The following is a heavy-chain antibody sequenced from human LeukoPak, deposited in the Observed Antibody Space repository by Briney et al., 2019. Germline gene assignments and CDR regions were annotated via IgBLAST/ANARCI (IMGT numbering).Heavy chain of an antibody. J-gene: IGHJ5*02. D-gene: IGHD2-15*01. CDR2: ISSSGSTI. CDR3: AREDMGYCSGGSCYRAWFDP. CDR1: GFTFSSYE. V-gene: IGHV3-48*03. Sequence: PGGSLRLSCAASGFTFSSYEMNWVRQAPGKGLEWVSYISSSGSTIYYADSVKGRFTISRDNAQNSLYLQMNGLRAEDTAVYYCAREDMGYCSGGSCYRAWFDPWGQGTLVTVSS.